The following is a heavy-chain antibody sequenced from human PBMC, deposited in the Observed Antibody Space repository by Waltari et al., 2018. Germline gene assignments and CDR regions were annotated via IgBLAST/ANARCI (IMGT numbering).Heavy chain of an antibody. D-gene: IGHD1-1*01. J-gene: IGHJ4*02. CDR3: ATDLEPTIISY. V-gene: IGHV3-7*04. CDR1: GFTFSSYW. CDR2: IKQEGSEK. Sequence: EVQLVESGGGLVQPGGSLRLSCAASGFTFSSYWMSWVRQAPGKGLEWVANIKQEGSEKYYVDSVKGRFTISRDNAKNSLYLQMNSLRAEDTAVYYCATDLEPTIISYWGQGTLVTVSS.